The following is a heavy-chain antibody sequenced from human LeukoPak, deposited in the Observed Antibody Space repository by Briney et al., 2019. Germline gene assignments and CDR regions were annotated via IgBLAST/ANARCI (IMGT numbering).Heavy chain of an antibody. CDR1: GFNFNNYG. D-gene: IGHD6-19*01. CDR2: IRYDGSNK. V-gene: IGHV3-30*02. J-gene: IGHJ4*02. CDR3: AKSLQCDY. Sequence: GGSLRLSCAASGFNFNNYGIHWVRQAPGKGLEWVAFIRYDGSNKYYADSVKGRFTISRDNPKNTLYLEMNSLRAEDTAVYYCAKSLQCDYWGQGTLVTVSS.